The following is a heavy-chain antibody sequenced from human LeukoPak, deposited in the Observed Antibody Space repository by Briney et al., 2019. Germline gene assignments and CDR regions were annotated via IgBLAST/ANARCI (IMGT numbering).Heavy chain of an antibody. Sequence: SETLSLTCTVSGGSISSSSYYWGWIPQPPGQGLEWIGSIYYSRSTYYNPSLKSRVTISVDTSKNQFSLKLSSVTAADTAVYYCARGTPYDYVWGSYRYPAYYYYMDVWGKGTTVTVSS. D-gene: IGHD3-16*02. CDR3: ARGTPYDYVWGSYRYPAYYYYMDV. J-gene: IGHJ6*03. CDR1: GGSISSSSYY. V-gene: IGHV4-39*07. CDR2: IYYSRST.